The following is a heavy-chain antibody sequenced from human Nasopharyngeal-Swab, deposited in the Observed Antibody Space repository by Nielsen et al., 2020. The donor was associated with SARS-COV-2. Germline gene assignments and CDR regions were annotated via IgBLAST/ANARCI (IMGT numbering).Heavy chain of an antibody. Sequence: GESLKISCAASGLTFTNSWMSWVRQAPGKGPEWVANIKQDGSDKYYVDSVKGRFTISRDNAKKSLYLQMNSLRAEDTAVYYCARGVETIHHWGQGSLVTVSS. J-gene: IGHJ1*01. CDR2: IKQDGSDK. CDR3: ARGVETIHH. V-gene: IGHV3-7*01. CDR1: GLTFTNSW. D-gene: IGHD5-24*01.